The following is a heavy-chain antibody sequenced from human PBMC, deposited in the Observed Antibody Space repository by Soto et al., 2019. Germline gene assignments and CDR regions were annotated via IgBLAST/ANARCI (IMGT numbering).Heavy chain of an antibody. CDR2: MNPNSGNT. Sequence: ASVKVSCKASGYTFTSYDINWVRQATGQGLEWMGWMNPNSGNTGYAQKFQGRVTMTRNTSISTAYMELSSLRSEDTAVYYCARADSYCSGGSCSAEYFQHWGQGTLVTVSS. CDR3: ARADSYCSGGSCSAEYFQH. J-gene: IGHJ1*01. CDR1: GYTFTSYD. V-gene: IGHV1-8*01. D-gene: IGHD2-15*01.